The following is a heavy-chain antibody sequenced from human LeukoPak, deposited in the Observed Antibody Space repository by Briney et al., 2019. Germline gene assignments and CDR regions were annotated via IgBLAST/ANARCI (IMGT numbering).Heavy chain of an antibody. CDR2: IRSGSTCI. CDR1: GFTFGTYS. J-gene: IGHJ4*02. V-gene: IGHV3-21*01. Sequence: GGSLRLSCAASGFTFGTYSMHWVRQAPGKGLEWVSSIRSGSTCINYADSVKGRFTISRDDAKKSLYLQMNSLRAEDTAVYYCARDGIFDYWGQGTLVTVSS. CDR3: ARDGIFDY.